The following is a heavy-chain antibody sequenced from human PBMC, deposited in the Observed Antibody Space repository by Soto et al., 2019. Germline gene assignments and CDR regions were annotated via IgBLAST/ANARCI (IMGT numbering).Heavy chain of an antibody. D-gene: IGHD5-18*01. V-gene: IGHV1-46*03. J-gene: IGHJ4*02. CDR1: GYTFTSYY. CDR3: ARDPSTAMAPNRFDY. Sequence: QVQLVQSGAEVKKPGASVKVSCKASGYTFTSYYLHWVRQAPGQGLEWMGIINPSGGSSSYAQKYQGRVTMTRDTSTSTVYMELSSRRSEDTAVYYCARDPSTAMAPNRFDYWGQGTLVTVSS. CDR2: INPSGGSS.